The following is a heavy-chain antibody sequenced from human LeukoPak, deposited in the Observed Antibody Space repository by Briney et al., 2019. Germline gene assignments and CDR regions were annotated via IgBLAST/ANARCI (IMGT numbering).Heavy chain of an antibody. CDR2: INHSGST. Sequence: SETLSLTCAVYGGSFSGYYWSWIRQPPGKGLEWIGEINHSGSTNYNPSLKSRVTISVDTSKNQFSLKLSSVTAADTAVYYCARHSIQLWLQVMGEDWYFDLWGRGTLVTVSS. CDR3: ARHSIQLWLQVMGEDWYFDL. D-gene: IGHD5-18*01. J-gene: IGHJ2*01. CDR1: GGSFSGYY. V-gene: IGHV4-34*01.